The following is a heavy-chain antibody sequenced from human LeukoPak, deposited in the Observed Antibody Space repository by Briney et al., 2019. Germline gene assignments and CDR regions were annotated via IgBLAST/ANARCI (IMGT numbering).Heavy chain of an antibody. D-gene: IGHD3-10*01. CDR3: AKDYYGSGSYNYFDH. Sequence: GGSLRLSCAASGFTFDDFAMHWVRQAPGKGLEWVSSISWNSGSIGYADSVKGRFTISRDNAKNSLYLQMNSLRAEDTALYYCAKDYYGSGSYNYFDHWGQGTLVTVSS. CDR1: GFTFDDFA. CDR2: ISWNSGSI. J-gene: IGHJ4*02. V-gene: IGHV3-9*01.